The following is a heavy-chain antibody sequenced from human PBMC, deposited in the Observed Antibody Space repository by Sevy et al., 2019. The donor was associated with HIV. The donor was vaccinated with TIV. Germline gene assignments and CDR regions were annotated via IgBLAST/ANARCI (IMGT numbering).Heavy chain of an antibody. CDR2: FDPEDGER. D-gene: IGHD3-22*01. Sequence: ASVKVSCKLSGYTLTKLSMHWVRQAPGKGLEWMGSFDPEDGERIYAQNFQGRVTMSEDTSTDTAYMDLSSLRSDDTAVYFCAATREYYYGNSGYFDYWGQGTLVTVSS. CDR1: GYTLTKLS. V-gene: IGHV1-24*01. CDR3: AATREYYYGNSGYFDY. J-gene: IGHJ4*02.